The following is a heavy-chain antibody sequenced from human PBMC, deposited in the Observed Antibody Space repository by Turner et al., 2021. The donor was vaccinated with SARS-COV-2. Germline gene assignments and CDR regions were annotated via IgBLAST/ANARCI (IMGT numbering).Heavy chain of an antibody. CDR1: GFTFSSYW. V-gene: IGHV3-74*01. J-gene: IGHJ6*02. CDR3: ARVGIAAAGPTFYYYDYGMDF. Sequence: EVQLVESGGGLVQTGGSLRLSCAASGFTFSSYWMHWVRQAPGKGLVWVSRINSDGSSTSYADSVKGRFTISRDNAKNTLYLQMNSLRAEDTAVYYCARVGIAAAGPTFYYYDYGMDFWGQGTTVTVSS. CDR2: INSDGSST. D-gene: IGHD6-13*01.